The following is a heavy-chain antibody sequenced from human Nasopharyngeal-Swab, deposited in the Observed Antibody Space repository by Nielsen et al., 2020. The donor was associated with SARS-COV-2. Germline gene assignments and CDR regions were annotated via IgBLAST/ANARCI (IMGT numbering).Heavy chain of an antibody. CDR2: IWYDGSNK. V-gene: IGHV3-33*01. CDR3: ARDEHSSGWLIDY. D-gene: IGHD6-19*01. Sequence: GGSLRLSCAASGFTFSSYGMHWVRQAPGKGLEWVAVIWYDGSNKYYADSVKGRFTISRDNSKNTLYLQMNSLRAEDMAVYYCARDEHSSGWLIDYWGQGTLVTVSS. J-gene: IGHJ4*02. CDR1: GFTFSSYG.